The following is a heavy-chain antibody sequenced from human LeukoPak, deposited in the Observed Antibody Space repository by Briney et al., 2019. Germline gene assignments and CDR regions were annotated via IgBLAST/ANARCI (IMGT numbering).Heavy chain of an antibody. D-gene: IGHD4/OR15-4a*01. Sequence: GSLRLSCAASGFTVSDNYMTWVRQAPGKGLEWVSVIYNGGSTKYADSVKGRFTISRDNSKNTLYLQMNSLRVEDTAMHYCARWPTMGGRWGQGTLVTVSS. CDR1: GFTVSDNY. CDR2: IYNGGST. V-gene: IGHV3-66*01. CDR3: ARWPTMGGR. J-gene: IGHJ4*02.